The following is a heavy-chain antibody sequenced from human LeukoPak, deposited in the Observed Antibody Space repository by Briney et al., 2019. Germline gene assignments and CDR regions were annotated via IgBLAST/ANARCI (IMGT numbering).Heavy chain of an antibody. J-gene: IGHJ4*02. Sequence: ASVKVSYKASGYTFTSYGISWVRQAPGQGLEWMGWISAYNGNTNYAQKPQGRVTMTTDTSTSTAYMELRSLRSDDTAVYYCARNYYDSSGYSNPFDYWGQGTLVTVSS. CDR3: ARNYYDSSGYSNPFDY. D-gene: IGHD3-22*01. CDR2: ISAYNGNT. CDR1: GYTFTSYG. V-gene: IGHV1-18*01.